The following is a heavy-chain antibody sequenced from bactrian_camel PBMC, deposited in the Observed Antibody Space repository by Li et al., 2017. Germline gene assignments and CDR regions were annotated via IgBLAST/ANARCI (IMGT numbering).Heavy chain of an antibody. CDR2: IYYDGSKT. D-gene: IGHD1*01. V-gene: IGHV3S6*01. CDR1: GFTFSSYG. Sequence: HVQLVESGGGLVQPGRSLRLSCVASGFTFSSYGLSWVRQAPGKGLEWVSSIYYDGSKTYYEDSVKGRFTISKDNAKNAVSLEMTSLTPEDTAVYYCAAEIYAARYRPCNIQAILGEEYNYWGQGTQVTVS. J-gene: IGHJ4*01. CDR3: AAEIYAARYRPCNIQAILGEEYNY.